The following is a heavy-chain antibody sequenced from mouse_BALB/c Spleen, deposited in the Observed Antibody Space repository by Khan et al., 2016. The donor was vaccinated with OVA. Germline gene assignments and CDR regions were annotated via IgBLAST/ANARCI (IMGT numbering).Heavy chain of an antibody. V-gene: IGHV1S135*01. CDR2: IDPYNGGT. D-gene: IGHD2-3*01. CDR3: ARSSDGYYPLAD. CDR1: GYAFTTYN. Sequence: VQLKESGPELVRPGASVKVSCKASGYAFTTYNMYWVKQSHGKSLEWIGYIDPYNGGTSYNQKFRDKATLTVDKSSSTAYMHLNSLTSEDSTVYYCARSSDGYYPLADWGQGTLVTVSA. J-gene: IGHJ3*01.